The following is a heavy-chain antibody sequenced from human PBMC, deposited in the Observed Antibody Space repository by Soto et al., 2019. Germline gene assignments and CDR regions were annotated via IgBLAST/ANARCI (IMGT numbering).Heavy chain of an antibody. CDR2: ISYDGSNK. J-gene: IGHJ4*02. CDR1: GFTFSSYA. Sequence: HPGGSLRLSCAASGFTFSSYAMHWVRQAPGKGLEWVAVISYDGSNKYYADSVKGRFTISRDNSKNTLYLQMNSLRAEDTAVYYCARDIEPSSYGDYDSYWGRGTLVTVSS. V-gene: IGHV3-30-3*01. D-gene: IGHD4-17*01. CDR3: ARDIEPSSYGDYDSY.